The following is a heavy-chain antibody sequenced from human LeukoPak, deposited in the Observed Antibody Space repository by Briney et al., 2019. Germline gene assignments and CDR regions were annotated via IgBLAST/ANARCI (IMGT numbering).Heavy chain of an antibody. D-gene: IGHD4-17*01. J-gene: IGHJ4*02. CDR3: ARYDYGDYYFEY. V-gene: IGHV4-59*08. CDR1: GGSISSYY. CDR2: IYYSGST. Sequence: SETLSLTCTVSGGSISSYYWSWIRQPPGKGLEWIGYIYYSGSTNYNPSLKSRVTISVDTSKNQFSLKLSSVTAADTAVYYCARYDYGDYYFEYWGQGALVTVSS.